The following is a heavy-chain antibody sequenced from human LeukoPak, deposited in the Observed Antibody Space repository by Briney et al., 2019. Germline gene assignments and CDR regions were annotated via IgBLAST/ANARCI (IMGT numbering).Heavy chain of an antibody. Sequence: PSQTLSLTCTVSGGSISSGSYYWSWIRQPAGKGLEWIGRIYTSGSTNYNPSLKSRVTISVDTSKSQFSLKLSSVTAADTAVYYCARDSGSYYGVDYWGQGTLVTVSS. V-gene: IGHV4-61*02. CDR1: GGSISSGSYY. D-gene: IGHD1-26*01. CDR3: ARDSGSYYGVDY. J-gene: IGHJ4*02. CDR2: IYTSGST.